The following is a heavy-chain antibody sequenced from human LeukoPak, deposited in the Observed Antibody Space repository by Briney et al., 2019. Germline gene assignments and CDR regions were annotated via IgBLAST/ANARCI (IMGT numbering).Heavy chain of an antibody. CDR1: GFTFDDYA. V-gene: IGHV3-9*01. Sequence: PGGSLRLSCAASGFTFDDYAMHWVRQAPGKGLEWVSGISWNSGSIGYADSEKGRFTISRDNAKNSLYLQMDSLRAEDTALYYCAKMSSGWTYYFDYWGQGTLVTVSS. J-gene: IGHJ4*02. CDR3: AKMSSGWTYYFDY. D-gene: IGHD6-19*01. CDR2: ISWNSGSI.